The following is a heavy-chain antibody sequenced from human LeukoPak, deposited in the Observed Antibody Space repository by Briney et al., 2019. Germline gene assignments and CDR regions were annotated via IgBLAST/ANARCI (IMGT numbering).Heavy chain of an antibody. CDR1: GYTFTSYG. Sequence: ASVKVSCKASGYTFTSYGIGWVRQAPGQGLEWMGWISAYTGHTNSAQKLQGRVTMTTDTSTSTAYMELRGLISDDTAVYYCARAYCGGDCFHPWGQGTLITVSS. CDR3: ARAYCGGDCFHP. D-gene: IGHD2-21*02. CDR2: ISAYTGHT. V-gene: IGHV1-18*01. J-gene: IGHJ5*02.